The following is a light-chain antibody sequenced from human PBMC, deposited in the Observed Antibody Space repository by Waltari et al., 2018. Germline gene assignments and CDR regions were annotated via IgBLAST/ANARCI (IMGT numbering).Light chain of an antibody. CDR3: QQTYNMPRT. V-gene: IGKV1-39*01. Sequence: DIQMTQSPSSLFASVGDRIPITCRASEGIIHLSNWYQQKSGKAPTLLIYAASILQSGLPSRFSGSASGTDFTLTISSLQPEDFATYYCQQTYNMPRTFGQGTKLEIK. J-gene: IGKJ2*01. CDR2: AAS. CDR1: EGIIHL.